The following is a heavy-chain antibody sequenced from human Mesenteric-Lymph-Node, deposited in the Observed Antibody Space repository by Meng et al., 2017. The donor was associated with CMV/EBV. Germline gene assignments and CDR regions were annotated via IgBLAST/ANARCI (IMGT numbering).Heavy chain of an antibody. Sequence: GESLKISCAASGFTFSSYSMNWVRQAPGKGLEWVSYISSSSSTIYYADSVKGRFTISRDNAKNSLYLQMNSLRAEDTAVYYCAKWELLRDYYGMDVWGQGTTVTVSS. CDR3: AKWELLRDYYGMDV. V-gene: IGHV3-48*04. J-gene: IGHJ6*02. CDR2: ISSSSSTI. CDR1: GFTFSSYS. D-gene: IGHD1-26*01.